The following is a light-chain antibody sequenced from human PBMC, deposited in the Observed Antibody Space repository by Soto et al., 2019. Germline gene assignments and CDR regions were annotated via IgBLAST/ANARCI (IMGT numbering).Light chain of an antibody. V-gene: IGKV3-11*01. CDR3: QQRNVWPPIT. J-gene: IGKJ5*01. CDR1: QSVRTS. Sequence: ELVMTQSPAALSASPGERATLSCRASQSVRTSLAWYQHKPGQAPRLVIYDASLRANGVPARFGGSGSGTDFTLTIKSLEPEDFAVYYCQQRNVWPPITVGKGTRLVI. CDR2: DAS.